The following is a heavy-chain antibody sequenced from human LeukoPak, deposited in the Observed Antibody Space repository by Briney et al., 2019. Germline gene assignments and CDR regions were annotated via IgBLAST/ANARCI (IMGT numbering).Heavy chain of an antibody. CDR2: ISGSGGST. J-gene: IGHJ4*02. CDR3: ALHRREEVVIGDYFDY. V-gene: IGHV3-23*01. D-gene: IGHD2-21*01. Sequence: PGGSLRLSCAASGFTFSSYAMSWVRQAPGKGLEWVSAISGSGGSTYYADSVKGRFTISRDNSKNTLYLQMNSLRAEDTAVYYCALHRREEVVIGDYFDYWGQGTLVTVSS. CDR1: GFTFSSYA.